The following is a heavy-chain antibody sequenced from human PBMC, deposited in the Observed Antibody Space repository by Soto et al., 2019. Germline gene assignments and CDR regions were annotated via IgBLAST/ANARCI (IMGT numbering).Heavy chain of an antibody. Sequence: PSETLSLTCXVSGGSISSYYWSWIRQPPGKGLEWIGYIYYSGSTNYNPSLKSRVTISVDTSKNQFSLKLSSVTAADTAVYYCARDIIEVGQSGWLTSVGAFDIWGQGTMVTVSS. CDR2: IYYSGST. V-gene: IGHV4-59*01. CDR1: GGSISSYY. J-gene: IGHJ3*02. D-gene: IGHD6-19*01. CDR3: ARDIIEVGQSGWLTSVGAFDI.